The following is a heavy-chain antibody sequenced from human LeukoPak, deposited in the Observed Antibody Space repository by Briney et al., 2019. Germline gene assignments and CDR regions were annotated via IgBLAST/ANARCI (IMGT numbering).Heavy chain of an antibody. Sequence: PGGSPRLSCAASGFTFSSYAMSWARQAPGKGLEWVSAISGSGGSTYYADSVKGRFTISRDNSKNTMYLQMNSLRAEDTAVYYCAKGPTYYFDSSALKYFDYWGQGTLVTVSS. J-gene: IGHJ4*02. V-gene: IGHV3-23*01. D-gene: IGHD3-22*01. CDR2: ISGSGGST. CDR1: GFTFSSYA. CDR3: AKGPTYYFDSSALKYFDY.